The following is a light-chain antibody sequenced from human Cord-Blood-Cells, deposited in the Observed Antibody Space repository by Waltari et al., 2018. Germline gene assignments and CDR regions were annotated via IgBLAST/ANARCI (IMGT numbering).Light chain of an antibody. J-gene: IGLJ1*01. CDR2: DVS. Sequence: QSALTQPRSVSGSPGHTVTISCTGTSSDVGGSNYVSWYQQHTGKAPKLMIYDVSKLPSGVPDRFSGSKAGNTASLTISGLQAEDEADYYCCSYAGSYTYVFGTGTKVTVL. V-gene: IGLV2-11*01. CDR3: CSYAGSYTYV. CDR1: SSDVGGSNY.